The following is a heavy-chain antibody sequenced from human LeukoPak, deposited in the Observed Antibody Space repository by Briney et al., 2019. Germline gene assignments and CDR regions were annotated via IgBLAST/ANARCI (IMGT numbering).Heavy chain of an antibody. V-gene: IGHV3-21*01. CDR3: ARDGQQWLVNAFDI. CDR1: GFTFSSYS. CDR2: ISSSSSYI. J-gene: IGHJ3*02. Sequence: GGSLRLSCAASGFTFSSYSMNWVRQAPGKGLEWVSSISSSSSYIYYADSVKGRFTISRDNAKNSLYLQTNSLRAEDTAVYYCARDGQQWLVNAFDIWGQGTMVTVSS. D-gene: IGHD6-19*01.